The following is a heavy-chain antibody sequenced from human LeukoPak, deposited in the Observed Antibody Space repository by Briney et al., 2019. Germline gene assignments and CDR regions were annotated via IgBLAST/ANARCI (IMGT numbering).Heavy chain of an antibody. CDR2: ISAYNGNT. Sequence: GASVKVSCKASGYTFTGYYMHWVRQAPGQGLEWMGWISAYNGNTNYAQKLQGRVTMTTDTSTSTAYMELRSLRSDDTAVYYCARDRASAVNWFDPWGQGTLVTVSS. CDR3: ARDRASAVNWFDP. V-gene: IGHV1-18*04. J-gene: IGHJ5*02. CDR1: GYTFTGYY.